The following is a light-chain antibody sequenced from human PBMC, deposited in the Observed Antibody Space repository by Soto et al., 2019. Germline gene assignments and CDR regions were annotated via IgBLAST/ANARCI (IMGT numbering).Light chain of an antibody. Sequence: DVQMTQSPSTLSASVGERVTITCRASQNIDRWLAWYQQKPGKAPQLLIYKASTLQSGVPSRFSGSGSGTEFTLTISSLQADDFATYYCQQYKSYCTFGQGTKVDIK. V-gene: IGKV1-5*03. CDR3: QQYKSYCT. J-gene: IGKJ2*02. CDR2: KAS. CDR1: QNIDRW.